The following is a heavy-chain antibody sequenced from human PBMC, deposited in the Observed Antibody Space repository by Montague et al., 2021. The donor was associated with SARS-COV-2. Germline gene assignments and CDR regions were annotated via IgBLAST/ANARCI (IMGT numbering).Heavy chain of an antibody. Sequence: TLSLSCTVSGGSIRSCSHYWSWIRQPPGKGLEWIGRIYSSGSTNYSPSLKSRVTMSVDTSKNQFSLKVSSVTAADTAVYYCARDYVDCSYYYGVDVWGQGTLVTVSS. CDR1: GGSIRSCSHY. CDR2: IYSSGST. V-gene: IGHV4-61*02. J-gene: IGHJ6*02. CDR3: ARDYVDCSYYYGVDV. D-gene: IGHD2-21*02.